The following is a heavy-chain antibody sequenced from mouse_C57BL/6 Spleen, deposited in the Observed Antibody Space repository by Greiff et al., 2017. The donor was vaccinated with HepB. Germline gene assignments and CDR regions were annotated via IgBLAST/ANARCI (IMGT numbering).Heavy chain of an antibody. Sequence: VQLQQSGPELVKPGASVKISCKASGYAFSSSWMNWVKQRPGKGLEWIGRIYPGDGDTNYNGKFKGKATLTADKSSSTAYMQLSSLTSEDSAVYFCAREGAYDYDGGDYFDYWGQGTTLTVSS. CDR3: AREGAYDYDGGDYFDY. CDR2: IYPGDGDT. V-gene: IGHV1-82*01. D-gene: IGHD2-4*01. CDR1: GYAFSSSW. J-gene: IGHJ2*01.